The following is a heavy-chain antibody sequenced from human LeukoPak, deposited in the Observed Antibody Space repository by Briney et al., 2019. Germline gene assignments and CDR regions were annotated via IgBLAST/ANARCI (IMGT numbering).Heavy chain of an antibody. CDR2: ISGSGSST. CDR1: GFTFSSYA. J-gene: IGHJ4*02. D-gene: IGHD1-26*01. CDR3: ARDDRGSFDY. V-gene: IGHV3-23*01. Sequence: GRSLRLSCAGSGFTFSSYAMTWVRQAPGKGLEWVSAISGSGSSTFYADSVKGRFTISRDNSKNTLYLQMNSLRAEDTAVYYCARDDRGSFDYWGQGTLVTVSS.